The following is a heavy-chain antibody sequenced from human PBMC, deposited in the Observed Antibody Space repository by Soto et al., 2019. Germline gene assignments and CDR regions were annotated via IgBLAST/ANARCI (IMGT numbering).Heavy chain of an antibody. V-gene: IGHV3-30-3*01. J-gene: IGHJ4*02. CDR3: ARGYDSSGATDY. CDR1: GFTFRSYA. Sequence: GALRLSCAASGFTFRSYAMHWVRQAPGKGLEWVAVISYDGSNKYYADSVKGRFTISRDNSKNTLYLQMNSLRAEDTAVYYCARGYDSSGATDYWGQGTLVTVSS. CDR2: ISYDGSNK. D-gene: IGHD3-22*01.